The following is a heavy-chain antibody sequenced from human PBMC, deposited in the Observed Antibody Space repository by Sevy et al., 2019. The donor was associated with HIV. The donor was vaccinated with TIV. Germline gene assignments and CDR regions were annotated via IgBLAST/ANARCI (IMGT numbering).Heavy chain of an antibody. Sequence: ASVKVSCKVSGYTLTKLDMHWVRQAPGKGLEWMGGFDPEDGDTFYAQKFQGRVTMTEDTSTDTGYMELSSLRSEDTAVYYCTTMEYYHNIIGSSSGDYWGQGTLVTVSS. J-gene: IGHJ4*02. CDR3: TTMEYYHNIIGSSSGDY. V-gene: IGHV1-24*01. CDR1: GYTLTKLD. D-gene: IGHD3-22*01. CDR2: FDPEDGDT.